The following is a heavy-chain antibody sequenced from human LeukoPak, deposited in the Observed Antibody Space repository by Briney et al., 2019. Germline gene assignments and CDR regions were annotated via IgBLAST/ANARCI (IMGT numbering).Heavy chain of an antibody. V-gene: IGHV3-30*18. CDR2: ISYDGSNK. D-gene: IGHD5-18*01. CDR1: GFTFSNAW. CDR3: AKDLLDTAMVPDY. Sequence: GGSLRLSCAASGFTFSNAWMSWVRQAPGKGLEWVAVISYDGSNKYYADSVKGRFTISRDNSKNTLYLQMNSLRAEDTAVYYCAKDLLDTAMVPDYWGQGTLVTVSS. J-gene: IGHJ4*02.